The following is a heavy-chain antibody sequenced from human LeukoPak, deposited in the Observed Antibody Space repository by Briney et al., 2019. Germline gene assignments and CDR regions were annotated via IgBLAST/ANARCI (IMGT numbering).Heavy chain of an antibody. CDR3: ARIQWSMLYPYYFDY. D-gene: IGHD2-8*02. CDR2: ISGSGGST. V-gene: IGHV3-23*01. Sequence: GGSLRLSCAASGFTFSSYAMSWVRQAPGKGLEWVSAISGSGGSTYYADSVKGRFTISRHNSKNTLYLQMNSLRAEDTAVYYCARIQWSMLYPYYFDYWGQGTLVTVSS. CDR1: GFTFSSYA. J-gene: IGHJ4*02.